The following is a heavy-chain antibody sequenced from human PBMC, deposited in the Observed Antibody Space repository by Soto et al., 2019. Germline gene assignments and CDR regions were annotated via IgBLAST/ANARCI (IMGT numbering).Heavy chain of an antibody. CDR3: AKSRSQWLSSLHD. J-gene: IGHJ4*02. Sequence: QAQLVQSGPEVKQPGSLFTVSCATSGYTFSDEYLHWVRQAPGQGLEWVAWIHPKSGSTFYAQRLQGRVSVTSDTASSTAHLEMTSLTYDDTAVYYCAKSRSQWLSSLHDWGQGSLITVSS. CDR1: GYTFSDEY. D-gene: IGHD6-19*01. CDR2: IHPKSGST. V-gene: IGHV1-2*02.